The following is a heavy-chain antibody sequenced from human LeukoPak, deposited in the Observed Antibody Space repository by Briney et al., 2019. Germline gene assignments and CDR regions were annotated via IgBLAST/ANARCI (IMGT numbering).Heavy chain of an antibody. D-gene: IGHD3-16*02. Sequence: GGSLRLSCAASGFTFSSYAMSWVRQAPGKGLEWVSAISGSGGSTYYADSVKGRFTISRDNSKNTLYLQMNSLRAEDTAVYYCAKVYNPAYDYVWGSYRLDAFDIWGQGTMVTVSS. CDR1: GFTFSSYA. V-gene: IGHV3-23*01. CDR2: ISGSGGST. CDR3: AKVYNPAYDYVWGSYRLDAFDI. J-gene: IGHJ3*02.